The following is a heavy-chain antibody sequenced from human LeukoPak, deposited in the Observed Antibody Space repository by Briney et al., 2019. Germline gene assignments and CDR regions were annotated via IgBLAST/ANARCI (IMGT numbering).Heavy chain of an antibody. CDR1: GFTFSSYS. CDR3: ARGGVSRTGCYLFDY. J-gene: IGHJ4*02. D-gene: IGHD2-2*01. CDR2: ISSGSSYI. V-gene: IGHV3-21*01. Sequence: GGSLRLSCAASGFTFSSYSMNWVRQAPGKGLEWVSSISSGSSYIYYADSVKGRFTISRDNAKNSLYLQMNSLRAEDTAVYYCARGGVSRTGCYLFDYWGQGTLVTVSS.